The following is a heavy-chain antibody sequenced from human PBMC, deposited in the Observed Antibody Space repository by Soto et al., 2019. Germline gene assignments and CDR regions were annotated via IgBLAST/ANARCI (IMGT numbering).Heavy chain of an antibody. D-gene: IGHD2-2*01. J-gene: IGHJ6*02. Sequence: ASVKVSCKASGYTFTSYGISWVRQAPGQGLEWMGWISGYNGNTNYAQNLQGRVTLTTDTSTSTAYMELRSLRSDDTAGYYCAXXGQCSSTTCRYYYYYGMDVWGQGTTVTVSS. CDR1: GYTFTSYG. V-gene: IGHV1-18*01. CDR2: ISGYNGNT. CDR3: AXXGQCSSTTCRYYYYYGMDV.